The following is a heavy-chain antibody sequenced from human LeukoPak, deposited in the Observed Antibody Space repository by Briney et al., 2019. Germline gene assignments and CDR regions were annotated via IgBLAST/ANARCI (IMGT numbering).Heavy chain of an antibody. CDR2: IYHSGST. CDR1: GYSISSGYY. CDR3: ARIGIVGATNELDY. V-gene: IGHV4-38-2*02. D-gene: IGHD1-26*01. Sequence: SETLSLTCTVSGYSISSGYYWGWIRQPPGKGLEWIGSIYHSGSTYYNPSLKSRVTISVDTSKNQFSLKLSSVTAADTAVYYCARIGIVGATNELDYWGQGTLVTVSS. J-gene: IGHJ4*02.